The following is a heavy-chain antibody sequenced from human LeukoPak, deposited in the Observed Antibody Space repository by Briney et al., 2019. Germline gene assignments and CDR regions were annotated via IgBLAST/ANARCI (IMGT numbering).Heavy chain of an antibody. Sequence: GGSLRLSCAASGSTFSSYAMHWVRQAPGKGLEWVAVISYDGSNKYYADSVKGRFTNSRDNSKNTLYLQMNSLRAEDTAVYYCARDRGYSGYDLNFDYWGQGTLVTASS. V-gene: IGHV3-30*01. J-gene: IGHJ4*02. CDR1: GSTFSSYA. CDR2: ISYDGSNK. CDR3: ARDRGYSGYDLNFDY. D-gene: IGHD5-12*01.